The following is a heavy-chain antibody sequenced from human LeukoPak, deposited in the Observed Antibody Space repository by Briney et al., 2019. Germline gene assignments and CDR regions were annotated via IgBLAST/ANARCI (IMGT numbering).Heavy chain of an antibody. CDR2: ISSGGDYT. CDR3: AKIGVIGLWYFDL. CDR1: EFTFSSCG. J-gene: IGHJ2*01. D-gene: IGHD3-10*01. V-gene: IGHV3-23*01. Sequence: PGGSLRLSCAAPEFTFSSCGMSWVRQAPGKGLEWVSSISSGGDYTYYADSVRDRFTISRDNSKNTLYLQMNSLRAEDTAVYYCAKIGVIGLWYFDLWGRGTLATVSS.